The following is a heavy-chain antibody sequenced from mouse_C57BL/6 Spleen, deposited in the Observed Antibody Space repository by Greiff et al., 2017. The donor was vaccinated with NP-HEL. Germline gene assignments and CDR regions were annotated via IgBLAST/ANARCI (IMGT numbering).Heavy chain of an antibody. D-gene: IGHD2-3*01. J-gene: IGHJ4*01. V-gene: IGHV2-3*01. CDR3: AKNLYDGYYEAMDY. CDR1: GFSLTSYG. CDR2: IWGDGST. Sequence: VQLQQSGPGLVAPSQNLSITCTVSGFSLTSYGVSWVRQPPGKGLEWLGVIWGDGSTNYHSALISRLSISKDNSKSQVFIKLNSLQTDDTATYYCAKNLYDGYYEAMDYWGKGTSVTVAS.